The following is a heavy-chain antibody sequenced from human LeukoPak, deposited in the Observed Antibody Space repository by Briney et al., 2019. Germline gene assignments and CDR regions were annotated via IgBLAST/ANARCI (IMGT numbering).Heavy chain of an antibody. CDR3: ARDADWAYDAFDL. D-gene: IGHD3-9*01. CDR2: INHSGST. Sequence: PSETLSLTCAVYGGSFSGYYWSWIRQPPGKGLEWIGEINHSGSTNYNPSLKSRVTISVDTSKNQFSLQLNSVTPEDTAVYYCARDADWAYDAFDLWGQGTMVTVSS. CDR1: GGSFSGYY. V-gene: IGHV4-34*01. J-gene: IGHJ3*01.